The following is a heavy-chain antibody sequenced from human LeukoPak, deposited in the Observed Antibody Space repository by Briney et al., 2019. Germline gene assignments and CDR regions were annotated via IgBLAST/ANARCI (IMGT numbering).Heavy chain of an antibody. Sequence: GASVKVSCKASGYTFTGYYMHWVRQAPGQGLEWMGWINPNSGGTNCAQKFQGRVTMTRDTSISTAYMELSRLRSDDTAVYYCARVGVPAATYYYGMDVWGQGTTVTVSS. CDR2: INPNSGGT. CDR1: GYTFTGYY. D-gene: IGHD2-2*01. J-gene: IGHJ6*02. CDR3: ARVGVPAATYYYGMDV. V-gene: IGHV1-2*02.